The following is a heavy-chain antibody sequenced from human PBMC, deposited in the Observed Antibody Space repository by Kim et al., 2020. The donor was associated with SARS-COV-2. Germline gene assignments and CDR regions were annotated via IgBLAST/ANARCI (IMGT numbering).Heavy chain of an antibody. CDR2: ICNDGSVS. Sequence: GGSLRLSCAASGFTFKNHSMHWVRQAPGKGLEWVSVICNDGSVSYYGASVEGRFTISSDNSRNMLYLQMNNLRAADTAVDYCTRNVGSRDLSHWSQGSLV. D-gene: IGHD2-2*03. J-gene: IGHJ1*01. V-gene: IGHV3-33*01. CDR1: GFTFKNHS. CDR3: TRNVGSRDLSH.